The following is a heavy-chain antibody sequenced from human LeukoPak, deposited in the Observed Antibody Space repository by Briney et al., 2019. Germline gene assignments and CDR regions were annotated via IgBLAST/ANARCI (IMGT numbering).Heavy chain of an antibody. J-gene: IGHJ5*02. CDR3: ASLSGYCSSGSCYLGWFDP. V-gene: IGHV4-59*01. CDR1: GGSISSYY. CDR2: VYYAGST. Sequence: SETLSLTCTVSGGSISSYYWSWIRQPPGKGLEWIGYVYYAGSTNYNPSLKSRVTISVDTSKNQVSLKLSSVTAADTAVYYCASLSGYCSSGSCYLGWFDPWGQGTLVTVSS. D-gene: IGHD2-15*01.